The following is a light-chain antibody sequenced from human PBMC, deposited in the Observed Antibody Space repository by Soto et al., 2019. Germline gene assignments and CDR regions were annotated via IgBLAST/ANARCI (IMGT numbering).Light chain of an antibody. V-gene: IGKV1-39*01. CDR2: GAI. CDR1: QSVIGY. J-gene: IGKJ1*01. CDR3: QQTYRPPQT. Sequence: DTQMTQAPSSLSAFVGDSVTITCRASQSVIGYVNWYQQRPGNAPKLLIYGAISLQGGVPSRFSGSGTGTDFTLTISGLQPEDSATYYCQQTYRPPQTFGQGTKVDI.